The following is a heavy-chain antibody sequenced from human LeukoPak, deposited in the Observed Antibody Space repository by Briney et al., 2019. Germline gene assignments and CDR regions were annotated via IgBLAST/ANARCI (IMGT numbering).Heavy chain of an antibody. J-gene: IGHJ4*02. CDR1: GFTVSSNY. CDR2: IYSGGST. Sequence: GGSLRLSCAASGFTVSSNYMSWVRQAPGKGLEWVSVIYSGGSTYYADSVKGRFTISRDNSKNTLYLQMNSLRAEDTAVYYCARGPLVLRFLEWSVTPAFDYWGQGTLVTVSS. D-gene: IGHD3-3*01. V-gene: IGHV3-66*01. CDR3: ARGPLVLRFLEWSVTPAFDY.